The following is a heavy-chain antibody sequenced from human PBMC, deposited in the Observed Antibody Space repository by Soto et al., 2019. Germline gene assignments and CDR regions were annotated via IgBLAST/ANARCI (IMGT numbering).Heavy chain of an antibody. J-gene: IGHJ4*02. D-gene: IGHD1-7*01. Sequence: QITLKESGPALVKPTQTLTLTCTFSGFSLTTSGVGVGWIRQPPGKALEWLALIYWDDDKRYCPSLRSRLTISKDTTRNQVVLTMANMDPVDTATYFCAHRLTLNSDWNYCRFDYWGQGALVTVSS. V-gene: IGHV2-5*02. CDR3: AHRLTLNSDWNYCRFDY. CDR1: GFSLTTSGVG. CDR2: IYWDDDK.